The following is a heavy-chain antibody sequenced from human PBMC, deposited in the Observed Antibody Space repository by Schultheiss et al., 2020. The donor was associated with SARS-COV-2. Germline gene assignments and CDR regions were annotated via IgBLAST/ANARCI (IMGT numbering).Heavy chain of an antibody. CDR2: IYPGDSDT. Sequence: GESLKISCKASGYNFPTYLVAWVRQMPGKGLEWMGIIYPGDSDTRYSPSFQGQVTISADKSISTAYLQWSSLKASDTAMYYCARPGTVDTAIDYWGQGTLVTVSS. J-gene: IGHJ4*02. CDR3: ARPGTVDTAIDY. V-gene: IGHV5-51*01. D-gene: IGHD5-18*01. CDR1: GYNFPTYL.